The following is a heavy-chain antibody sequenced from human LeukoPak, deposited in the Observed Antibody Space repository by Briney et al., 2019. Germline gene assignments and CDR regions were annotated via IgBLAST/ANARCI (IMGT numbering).Heavy chain of an antibody. V-gene: IGHV4-59*01. J-gene: IGHJ6*02. Sequence: SETLSLTCTVSGVSISSYYWSWIRQPPGKGLEWIGYIYYSGSTNYNPSLKSRVTISVDTSKNQFSLNLSSVTAADTAVYYCVRDQGYGMDVWGQGTTVTVSS. CDR3: VRDQGYGMDV. CDR2: IYYSGST. CDR1: GVSISSYY.